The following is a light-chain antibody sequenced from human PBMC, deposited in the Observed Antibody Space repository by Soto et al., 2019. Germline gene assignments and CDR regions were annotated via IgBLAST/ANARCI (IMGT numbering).Light chain of an antibody. V-gene: IGKV1-39*01. Sequence: DIQMTQSPSSLSASVGDRVTITCRANQTINRYLNWYQQKPGTAPKLLIYAASSLQEGVPSRFRGSGSGTDFTLTISNLQPEDFAAYSCQQSFSFPVTFGQGTNLEIK. J-gene: IGKJ2*01. CDR1: QTINRY. CDR2: AAS. CDR3: QQSFSFPVT.